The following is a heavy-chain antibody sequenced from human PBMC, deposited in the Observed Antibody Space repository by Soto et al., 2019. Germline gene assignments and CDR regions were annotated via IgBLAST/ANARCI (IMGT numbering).Heavy chain of an antibody. J-gene: IGHJ6*03. Sequence: GGSLRLSCAASGFTFSSFGMSWVRQAPGKGLEWVSAISGRGGSTYYADSVKGRFTTSRDNSKNTRYLQMNSRRAEDTAVYYCAKGGYGDYPHYYYYYMDVWGKGTTVTVSS. V-gene: IGHV3-23*01. CDR2: ISGRGGST. D-gene: IGHD4-17*01. CDR1: GFTFSSFG. CDR3: AKGGYGDYPHYYYYYMDV.